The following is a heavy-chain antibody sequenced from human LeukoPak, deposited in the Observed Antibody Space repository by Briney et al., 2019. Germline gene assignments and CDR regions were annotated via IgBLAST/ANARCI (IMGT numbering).Heavy chain of an antibody. J-gene: IGHJ4*02. CDR2: INPNSADT. CDR1: GYTFTDYS. V-gene: IGHV1-2*02. D-gene: IGHD5-12*01. Sequence: ASVKVSCKASGYTFTDYSMHWVRRAPGQGLEWMGWINPNSADTYYAQKFQGSVTMTRDTSISTTYMDLSRLRSDDTAVYYCARGRGHDYLNFDFWGQGTLVTVSS. CDR3: ARGRGHDYLNFDF.